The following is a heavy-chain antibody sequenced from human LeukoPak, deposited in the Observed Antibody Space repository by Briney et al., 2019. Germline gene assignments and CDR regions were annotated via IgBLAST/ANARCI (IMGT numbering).Heavy chain of an antibody. D-gene: IGHD3-22*01. CDR1: GYSISSGYY. Sequence: SETLSLTCTVSGYSISSGYYWGWIRQPPGKGLEWIGSIYHSGSTYYNPSLKSRVTISVDTSKNQFSLKLSSVTAADTAVYYCARDKEGSGYPIDYWGQGTLVTVSS. CDR3: ARDKEGSGYPIDY. CDR2: IYHSGST. J-gene: IGHJ4*02. V-gene: IGHV4-38-2*02.